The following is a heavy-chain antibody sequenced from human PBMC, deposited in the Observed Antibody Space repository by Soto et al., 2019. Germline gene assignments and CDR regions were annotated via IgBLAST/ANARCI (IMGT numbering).Heavy chain of an antibody. CDR3: ARPHYDFWSGYPNWFDP. J-gene: IGHJ5*02. V-gene: IGHV4-34*01. CDR2: IYYSGST. CDR1: GGSFSGYY. Sequence: SETLSLTCAVYGGSFSGYYWNWIRQPPGKGLEWIGSIYYSGSTYYNPSLKSRVTISVDTSKNQFSLKLSSVTAADTAVYYCARPHYDFWSGYPNWFDPWGQGTLVTVSS. D-gene: IGHD3-3*01.